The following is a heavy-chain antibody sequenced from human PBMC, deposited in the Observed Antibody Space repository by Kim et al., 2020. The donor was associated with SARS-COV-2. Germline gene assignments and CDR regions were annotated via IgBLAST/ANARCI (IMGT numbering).Heavy chain of an antibody. V-gene: IGHV5-10-1*01. J-gene: IGHJ4*02. Sequence: SHTNYSPSFQGHVTISADKSISTAYLQWSSLKASDTAMYYCATGSSWYMDWGQGTLVTVSS. CDR2: SHT. CDR3: ATGSSWYMD. D-gene: IGHD6-13*01.